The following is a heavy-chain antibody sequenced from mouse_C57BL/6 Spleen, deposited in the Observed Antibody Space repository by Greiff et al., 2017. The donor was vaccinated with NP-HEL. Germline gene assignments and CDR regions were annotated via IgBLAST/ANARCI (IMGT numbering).Heavy chain of an antibody. J-gene: IGHJ4*01. V-gene: IGHV3-6*01. CDR1: GYSITSGYY. CDR2: ISYDGSN. D-gene: IGHD2-2*01. Sequence: VQLQQSGPGLVKPSQSLSLTCSVTGYSITSGYYWNWIRQFPGNKLEWMGYISYDGSNNYNPSLKNRISITRDTSKNQFFLKLNSVTTEDTATYYCARTGYDGHYYAMDYWGQGTSVTVSS. CDR3: ARTGYDGHYYAMDY.